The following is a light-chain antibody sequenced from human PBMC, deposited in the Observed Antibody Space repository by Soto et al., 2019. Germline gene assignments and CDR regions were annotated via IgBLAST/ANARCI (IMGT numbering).Light chain of an antibody. CDR2: AAS. CDR1: QSISSY. J-gene: IGKJ5*01. V-gene: IGKV1-39*01. Sequence: DIQMTQSPSSLSASVGDRVTITCRASQSISSYLNWYQQKPGKAPKLLIYAASSLQSGVPSRFSGSGSGTDFTIPIRSLQPEDFATYYCQQSYSTPNTFGQGTRLEIK. CDR3: QQSYSTPNT.